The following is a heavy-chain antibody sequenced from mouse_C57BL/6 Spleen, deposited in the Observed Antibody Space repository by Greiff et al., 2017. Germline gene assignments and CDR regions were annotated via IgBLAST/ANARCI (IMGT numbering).Heavy chain of an antibody. CDR1: GYTFTEYT. CDR2: FYPGSGSI. D-gene: IGHD1-1*01. V-gene: IGHV1-62-2*01. J-gene: IGHJ1*03. Sequence: VQLQQSGAELVKPGASVKLSCKASGYTFTEYTIHWVKQRPGQGLEWIGWFYPGSGSIKYNEKFKDKATLTADKSSSTVYMELSRLTSEDSAVYFCARHEEDYYGSSSWYFDVWGTGTTVTVSS. CDR3: ARHEEDYYGSSSWYFDV.